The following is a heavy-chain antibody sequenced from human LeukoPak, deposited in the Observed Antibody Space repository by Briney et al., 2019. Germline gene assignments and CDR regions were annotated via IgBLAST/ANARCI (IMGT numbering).Heavy chain of an antibody. V-gene: IGHV3-7*01. J-gene: IGHJ3*02. D-gene: IGHD2-15*01. CDR3: ARVFLLDVFDI. Sequence: GGSLRLSCAASGFTFSSYWMSWVRQAPGKGLEWVANIKQDGSEKYYVDSVEGRFTISRDNAKNSLYLQMNSLRAEDTAVYYCARVFLLDVFDIWGQGTMVTVSS. CDR2: IKQDGSEK. CDR1: GFTFSSYW.